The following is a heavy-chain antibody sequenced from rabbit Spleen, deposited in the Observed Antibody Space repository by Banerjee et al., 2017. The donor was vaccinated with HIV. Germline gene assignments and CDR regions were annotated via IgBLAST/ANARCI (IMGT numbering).Heavy chain of an antibody. J-gene: IGHJ6*01. CDR1: GVSFTSNYY. CDR3: ARDSGTSFSSYGMDL. CDR2: IDTGSSGFT. D-gene: IGHD8-1*01. Sequence: QSLEESGGDLVKPGASLTLTCTAPGVSFTSNYYMCWVRQAPGKGLEWIACIDTGSSGFTYFASWAKGRFTISKTSSTTVTLQVTSLTAADTATYFCARDSGTSFSSYGMDLWGQGTLVTVS. V-gene: IGHV1S40*01.